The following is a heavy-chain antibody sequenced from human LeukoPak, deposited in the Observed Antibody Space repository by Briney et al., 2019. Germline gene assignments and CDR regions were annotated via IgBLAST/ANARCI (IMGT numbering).Heavy chain of an antibody. CDR2: IYHSGST. CDR3: ARSDDYYDSREFDY. Sequence: SETLSLTCTVSGYSISSGYYWGWIRQPPGKGLEWIGSIYHSGSTYYNPSLKSRVTISVDTSKNQFSLKPSSVTAADTAVYYCARSDDYYDSREFDYWGQGTLVTVSS. J-gene: IGHJ4*02. D-gene: IGHD3-22*01. CDR1: GYSISSGYY. V-gene: IGHV4-38-2*02.